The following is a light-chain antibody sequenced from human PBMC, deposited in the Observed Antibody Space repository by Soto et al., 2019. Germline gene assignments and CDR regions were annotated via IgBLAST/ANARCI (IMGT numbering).Light chain of an antibody. CDR2: AVN. CDR3: CSYAGSYTYV. J-gene: IGLJ1*01. V-gene: IGLV2-11*01. CDR1: SSDVGGYNY. Sequence: QSVLTQPRSVSGSPGQSVTISCAGTSSDVGGYNYVSWYQQHPGKAPKPMIYAVNARPSGVPDRFSGSKSGNTASLTISGLQAEDEADYYCCSYAGSYTYVFGTGTKLTVL.